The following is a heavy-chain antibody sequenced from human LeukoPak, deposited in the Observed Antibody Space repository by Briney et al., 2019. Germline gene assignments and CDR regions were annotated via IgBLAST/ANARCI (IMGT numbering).Heavy chain of an antibody. CDR2: IKSKTDGGTT. CDR1: GFTFSNAW. D-gene: IGHD6-13*01. J-gene: IGHJ6*02. Sequence: GGSLRLSCAASGFTFSNAWMNWVRQAPGKGLEWVGRIKSKTDGGTTDYAAPVKGRFTISRDDSKNTLYLQMNSLRAEDTAVYYCAKAIGRGFLSSWYAYYYYGMDVWGQGTTVTVSS. CDR3: AKAIGRGFLSSWYAYYYYGMDV. V-gene: IGHV3-15*07.